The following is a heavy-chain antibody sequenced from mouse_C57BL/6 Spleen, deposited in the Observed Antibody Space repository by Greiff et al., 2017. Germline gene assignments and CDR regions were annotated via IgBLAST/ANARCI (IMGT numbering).Heavy chain of an antibody. CDR3: ARSVVAGPYYFDY. V-gene: IGHV3-8*01. Sequence: DVMLVESGPGLAKPSQTLSLTCSVTGYSITSDYWNWIRKFPGNKLEYMGYISYSGSTYYNPSLKSRISITRDTSKNQYYLQLNSVTTEDTATYYCARSVVAGPYYFDYWGQGTTLTVSS. D-gene: IGHD1-1*01. CDR1: GYSITSDY. CDR2: ISYSGST. J-gene: IGHJ2*01.